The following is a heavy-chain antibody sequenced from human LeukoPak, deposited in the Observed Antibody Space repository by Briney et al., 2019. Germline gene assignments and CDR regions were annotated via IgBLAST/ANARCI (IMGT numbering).Heavy chain of an antibody. Sequence: GGSLRLSCAASGFRFSSYAMTWVRQTPGKGLEWVSVIYSGGKTYYADSVKGRFTISKDNFKNRLYLEMNSLRPEDTAVYYCASSSAWFLNYAMDVWGHGATVTVSS. CDR1: GFRFSSYA. CDR3: ASSSAWFLNYAMDV. J-gene: IGHJ6*02. D-gene: IGHD6-19*01. CDR2: IYSGGKT. V-gene: IGHV3-53*05.